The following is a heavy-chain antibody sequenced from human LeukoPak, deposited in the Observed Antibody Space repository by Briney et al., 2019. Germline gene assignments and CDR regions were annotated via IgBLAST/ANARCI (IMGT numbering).Heavy chain of an antibody. D-gene: IGHD6-19*01. CDR1: GGTFSSYG. CDR3: ARVPLPLYSSGWYEDYYYMDV. Sequence: EASVKVSCKASGGTFSSYGISWVRQAPGQGLEWMGWISAYNGNTNYAQKLQGRVTMTTDTSTSTAYMELRSLRSDDTAVYYCARVPLPLYSSGWYEDYYYMDVWGKGTTVTISS. V-gene: IGHV1-18*01. J-gene: IGHJ6*03. CDR2: ISAYNGNT.